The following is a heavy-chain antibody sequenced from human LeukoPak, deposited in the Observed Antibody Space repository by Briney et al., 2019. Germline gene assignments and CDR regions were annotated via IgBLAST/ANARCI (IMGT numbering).Heavy chain of an antibody. D-gene: IGHD2-8*02. CDR2: ISSSSSYI. Sequence: GGSLRLSCAASGFTFSSYSMNWVRQAPGKGLEWVSSISSSSSYIYYADSVKGRFTISRDNAKNSLYLQMNSLRAEDTALYYCARVVLPNEYYFDYWGQGTLVTVSS. V-gene: IGHV3-21*04. CDR1: GFTFSSYS. CDR3: ARVVLPNEYYFDY. J-gene: IGHJ4*02.